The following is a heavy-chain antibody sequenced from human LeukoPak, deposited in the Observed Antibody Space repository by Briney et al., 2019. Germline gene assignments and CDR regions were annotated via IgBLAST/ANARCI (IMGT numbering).Heavy chain of an antibody. J-gene: IGHJ4*02. CDR2: INPNSGDT. CDR1: GYTFTGYY. CDR3: ARDPGAQIYAGTLANDY. Sequence: GASVKVSCKASGYTFTGYYIHWMRQAPGQRLEWMGWINPNSGDTNCAQKFQGRVTMTRDTSISTAYMELSRLRSDDTAVYYCARDPGAQIYAGTLANDYWGQGTLVTVSS. V-gene: IGHV1-2*02. D-gene: IGHD6-13*01.